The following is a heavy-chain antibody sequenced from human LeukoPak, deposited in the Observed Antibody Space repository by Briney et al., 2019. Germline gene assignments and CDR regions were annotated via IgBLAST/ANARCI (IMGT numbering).Heavy chain of an antibody. V-gene: IGHV1-8*01. CDR3: ARGLWAMYYYDSSGYVNGFDI. CDR1: GYTFTSYD. Sequence: ASVKVSCKASGYTFTSYDINWVRQATGQGLEWMGWMNPNSGNTGYAQKFQGRVTMTRNTSISTAYMELSSLRSEDTAVYYCARGLWAMYYYDSSGYVNGFDIWGQGTMVTVSS. D-gene: IGHD3-22*01. CDR2: MNPNSGNT. J-gene: IGHJ3*02.